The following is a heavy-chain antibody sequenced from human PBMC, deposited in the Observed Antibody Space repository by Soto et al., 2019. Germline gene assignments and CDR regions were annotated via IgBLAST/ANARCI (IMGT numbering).Heavy chain of an antibody. V-gene: IGHV3-53*04. CDR2: IYSGGST. J-gene: IGHJ6*03. CDR3: ARLTTVTTFDYYMDV. Sequence: GGSLRLSCAASGFTVSSNYMSWVRQAPGKGLEWVSVIYSGGSTYYADSVKGRFTISRHNSKNTLYLQMNSLRAEDTAVYYCARLTTVTTFDYYMDVWGKGTTVTVSS. CDR1: GFTVSSNY. D-gene: IGHD4-17*01.